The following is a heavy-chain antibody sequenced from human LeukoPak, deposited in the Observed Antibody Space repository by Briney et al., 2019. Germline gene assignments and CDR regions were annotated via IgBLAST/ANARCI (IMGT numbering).Heavy chain of an antibody. D-gene: IGHD3-9*01. CDR2: INHSGST. J-gene: IGHJ6*02. Sequence: PSETLSLTCTVSGGSISSSSYYWGWIRQPPGKGLEWIGEINHSGSTNYNPSLKSRVTISVDTSKNQFSLKLSSVTAADTAVYYCARGPFYYDILTGYPTRYYGMDVWGQGTTVTVSS. CDR3: ARGPFYYDILTGYPTRYYGMDV. V-gene: IGHV4-39*07. CDR1: GGSISSSSYY.